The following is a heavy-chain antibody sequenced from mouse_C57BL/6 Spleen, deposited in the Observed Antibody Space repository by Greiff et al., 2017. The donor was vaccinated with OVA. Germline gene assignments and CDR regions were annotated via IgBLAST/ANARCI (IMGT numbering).Heavy chain of an antibody. CDR3: AREGDSAGDDYAMDY. V-gene: IGHV1-72*01. Sequence: QVQLQQPGAELVKPGASVKLSCKASGYTFTSYWMHWVKQRPGRGLEWIGRIDPNSGGTKYNEKFKSKATLTVDKPASTAYMQRSSLKSEDSAGYECAREGDSAGDDYAMDYWGQGTSVTVSA. D-gene: IGHD3-2*02. CDR1: GYTFTSYW. CDR2: IDPNSGGT. J-gene: IGHJ4*01.